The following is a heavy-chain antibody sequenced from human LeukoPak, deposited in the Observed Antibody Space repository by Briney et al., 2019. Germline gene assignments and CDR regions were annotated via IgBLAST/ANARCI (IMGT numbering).Heavy chain of an antibody. CDR3: AKGDSYCGGDCYPD. Sequence: PGGSLRLSCAASGFTFDDYGMSWVRQAPGKGLEWVSGINWNGASTGYAYSVKGRFTISRDNSKNTLYLQMNSLRAEDTAVYYCAKGDSYCGGDCYPDWGQGTLVTVSS. CDR1: GFTFDDYG. J-gene: IGHJ4*02. CDR2: INWNGAST. V-gene: IGHV3-20*04. D-gene: IGHD2-21*02.